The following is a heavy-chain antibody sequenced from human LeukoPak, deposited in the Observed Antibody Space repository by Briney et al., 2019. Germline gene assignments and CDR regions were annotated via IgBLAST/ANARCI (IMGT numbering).Heavy chain of an antibody. J-gene: IGHJ4*02. CDR2: INPNSGGT. D-gene: IGHD3-22*01. CDR1: GYTFTGYY. CDR3: ARWGANYYDSSGYDGIDY. V-gene: IGHV1-2*06. Sequence: PGASVKVSCKASGYTFTGYYMHWVRQAPGQGLEWMGRINPNSGGTNYAQKFQGRVTMTRDTSISTAYMELSRLRSDDTAVYYCARWGANYYDSSGYDGIDYWGQGTLVTVSS.